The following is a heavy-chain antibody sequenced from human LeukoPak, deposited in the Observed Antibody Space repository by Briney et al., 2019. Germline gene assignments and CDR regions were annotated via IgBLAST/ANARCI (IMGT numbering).Heavy chain of an antibody. CDR2: IKEEGSEK. Sequence: GGSLRLSCAASGFSFSSNWMTWVRQAPGKGLEWVANIKEEGSEKYYVDSVKGRFTISRDNAKNSLYLQMNSLRAEDTAVYCCARDVKGFDYWGQGTLVTVSS. CDR3: ARDVKGFDY. CDR1: GFSFSSNW. V-gene: IGHV3-7*03. J-gene: IGHJ4*02.